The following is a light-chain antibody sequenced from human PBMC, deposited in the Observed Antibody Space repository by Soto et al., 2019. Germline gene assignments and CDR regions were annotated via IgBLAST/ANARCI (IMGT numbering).Light chain of an antibody. J-gene: IGKJ1*01. CDR2: DAS. V-gene: IGKV1-5*01. Sequence: IEMTQSPSTLSAFVGDRVTITCRASHSVGNYLAWYQQKPGEAPNLLIYDASNLGTGFPSRFSGSGSGTQFTLTISSLQPDDVGTYYCQQYNSYTPWTFGQGTKVELK. CDR1: HSVGNY. CDR3: QQYNSYTPWT.